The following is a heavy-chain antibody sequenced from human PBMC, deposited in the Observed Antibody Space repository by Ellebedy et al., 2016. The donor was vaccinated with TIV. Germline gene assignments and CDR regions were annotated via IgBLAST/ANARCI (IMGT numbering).Heavy chain of an antibody. J-gene: IGHJ5*02. V-gene: IGHV3-33*01. CDR2: IWYDGNNK. Sequence: GESLKISCAASGFTFSSSGMHWVRQAPGKGLEWVAVIWYDGNNKYYADSVKGRFTLSRDNSKNTVYLQMNSLRAEDTAVYYCARGVGSGWFDPWGQGTLVTVSS. CDR1: GFTFSSSG. CDR3: ARGVGSGWFDP. D-gene: IGHD2-15*01.